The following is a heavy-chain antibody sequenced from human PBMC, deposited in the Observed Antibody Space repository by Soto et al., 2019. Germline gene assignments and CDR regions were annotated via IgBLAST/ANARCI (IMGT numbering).Heavy chain of an antibody. D-gene: IGHD6-19*01. Sequence: GGSLRLSCATSGFSFSSYGKHWVRQAPGKELEWVAVIWYDGSNKYYADSVKGRFTISRDNSKNTLYLQMNSLRAEDTAVYYCARSYSSGWYANGNAFDIWGQGTIVTFSS. J-gene: IGHJ3*02. CDR3: ARSYSSGWYANGNAFDI. CDR1: GFSFSSYG. CDR2: IWYDGSNK. V-gene: IGHV3-33*01.